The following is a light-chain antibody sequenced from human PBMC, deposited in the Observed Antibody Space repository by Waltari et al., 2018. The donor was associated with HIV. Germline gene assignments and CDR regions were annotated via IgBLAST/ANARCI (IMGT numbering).Light chain of an antibody. CDR2: ASS. Sequence: EIVLTQSPDTLSLSPGEGATLSCRASQNINNNYLAWYQQKPRQAPRLLIYASSLRATAIPDRFSGSGSGTDFTLTITRLDPEDFAVYYCQQYGTSPLTFGGGARVEIK. CDR1: QNINNNY. CDR3: QQYGTSPLT. V-gene: IGKV3-20*01. J-gene: IGKJ4*01.